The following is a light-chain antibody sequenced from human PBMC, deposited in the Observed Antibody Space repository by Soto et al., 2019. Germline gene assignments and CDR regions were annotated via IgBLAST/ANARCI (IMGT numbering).Light chain of an antibody. J-gene: IGKJ1*01. Sequence: AIRMTQSPSSLSASTGDRVTITCRASQGISSYLAWYQQKPGKAPKLLIYKVSTLKSGVPSRFSGSGSGTEFTLTISSLQPDDFATYYCQHYNSYSEAFGQGTKVDIK. CDR1: QGISSY. CDR2: KVS. V-gene: IGKV1-8*01. CDR3: QHYNSYSEA.